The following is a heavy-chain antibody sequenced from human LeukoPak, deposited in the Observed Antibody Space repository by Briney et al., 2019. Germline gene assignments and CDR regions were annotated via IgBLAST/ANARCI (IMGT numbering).Heavy chain of an antibody. CDR3: ARGPAYYDFWSGYNN. J-gene: IGHJ4*02. CDR2: IIPIFGTA. CDR1: GGTFSSYA. V-gene: IGHV1-69*13. D-gene: IGHD3-3*01. Sequence: SVKVSCKASGGTFSSYAISWVRQAPGQGLEWMGGIIPIFGTANYAQKFQGRVTITADESTSTAYMELSSLRSEDTAVYYCARGPAYYDFWSGYNNWGQGTLVTVSS.